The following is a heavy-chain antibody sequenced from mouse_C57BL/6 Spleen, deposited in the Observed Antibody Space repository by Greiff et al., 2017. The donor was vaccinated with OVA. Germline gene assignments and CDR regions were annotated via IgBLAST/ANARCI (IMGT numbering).Heavy chain of an antibody. CDR1: GYSITSGYY. Sequence: EVQLVESGPGLVKPSQSLSLTCSVTGYSITSGYYWNWIRQFPGNKLEWMGYISYDGSNNYNPSLKNRISITRATSKNQFFLKLNSVTTEDTATYYCAREDGSSPNWYFDVWGTGTTVTVSS. D-gene: IGHD1-1*01. J-gene: IGHJ1*03. CDR3: AREDGSSPNWYFDV. CDR2: ISYDGSN. V-gene: IGHV3-6*01.